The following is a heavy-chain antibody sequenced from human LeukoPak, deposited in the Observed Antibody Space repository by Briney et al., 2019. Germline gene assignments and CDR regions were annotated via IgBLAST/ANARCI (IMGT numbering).Heavy chain of an antibody. CDR1: GFSVSSNY. D-gene: IGHD1-26*01. CDR3: AREGTTTSFDY. J-gene: IGHJ4*02. V-gene: IGHV3-53*01. Sequence: GGSLRLSCAASGFSVSSNYMNWVRQAPGKGLEWVSVIYSGVSTYYADFVRGRFTISRDNSKNTLYLQMNSLRAEDTAVYYCAREGTTTSFDYWGQGTLVTVSS. CDR2: IYSGVST.